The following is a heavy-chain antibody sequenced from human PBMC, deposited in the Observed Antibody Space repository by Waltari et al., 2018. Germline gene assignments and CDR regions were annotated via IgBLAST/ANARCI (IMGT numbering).Heavy chain of an antibody. J-gene: IGHJ6*03. V-gene: IGHV1-58*02. CDR2: IVVGRGNT. CDR3: AADQGYCSSTSCSYYMDV. Sequence: QMQLVQSGPEVKKPGTSVKVSCKASGFTFTSSAMQWVRQARGQRLEGIGWIVVGRGNTNYAQKCQERVTITRDMSTSTAYMELSSLRSEDTAVYYCAADQGYCSSTSCSYYMDVWGKGTTVTVSS. D-gene: IGHD2-2*01. CDR1: GFTFTSSA.